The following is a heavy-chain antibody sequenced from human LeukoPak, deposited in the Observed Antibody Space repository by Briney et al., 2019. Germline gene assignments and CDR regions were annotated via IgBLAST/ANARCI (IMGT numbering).Heavy chain of an antibody. CDR3: ARGMGLRYQYFQH. CDR1: GGSFSGYY. D-gene: IGHD5/OR15-5a*01. V-gene: IGHV4-34*01. CDR2: INHSGST. J-gene: IGHJ1*01. Sequence: PSETLSLTCAVYGGSFSGYYWSWIRQPPGKGLEWIGEINHSGSTNYNPSLKSRVTISVDTSKNQFSLKLSSVTAAVTAVYYCARGMGLRYQYFQHWGQGTLVTVSS.